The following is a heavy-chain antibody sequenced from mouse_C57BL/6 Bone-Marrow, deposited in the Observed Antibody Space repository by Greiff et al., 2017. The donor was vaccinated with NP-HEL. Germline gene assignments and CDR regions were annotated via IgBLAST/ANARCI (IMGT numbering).Heavy chain of an antibody. D-gene: IGHD1-1*01. CDR3: ARRGYYGSSSAWFAY. J-gene: IGHJ3*01. CDR1: GFTFSSYG. V-gene: IGHV5-6*01. Sequence: EVQLVESGGDLVKPGGSLKLSCAASGFTFSSYGMSWVRQTPDKRLEWVATISSGGSYTYYPDSVKGRFTISRDNAKTTLYLQMSSLKSEDTAMYYCARRGYYGSSSAWFAYWGQGTLVTVSA. CDR2: ISSGGSYT.